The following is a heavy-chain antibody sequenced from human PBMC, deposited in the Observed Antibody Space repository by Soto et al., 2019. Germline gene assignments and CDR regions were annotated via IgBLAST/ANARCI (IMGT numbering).Heavy chain of an antibody. Sequence: ASVKVSCKASGYTFTNYGISWVRQAPGQGLEWIGWISAYNGKIDYAQKVQGRITMTTDTSTSTAFMGLRSLRSDDTAVYYCARGSTSPKSYYGMDVWGQGTTVTVSS. J-gene: IGHJ6*02. CDR3: ARGSTSPKSYYGMDV. CDR2: ISAYNGKI. V-gene: IGHV1-18*01. CDR1: GYTFTNYG.